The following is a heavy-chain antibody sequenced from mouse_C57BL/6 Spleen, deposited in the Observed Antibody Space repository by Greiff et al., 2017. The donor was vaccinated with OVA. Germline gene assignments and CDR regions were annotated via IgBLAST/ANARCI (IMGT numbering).Heavy chain of an antibody. V-gene: IGHV1-81*01. J-gene: IGHJ1*03. Sequence: QVQLKQSGAELARPGASVKLSCKASGYTFTSYGISWVKQRTGQGLEWIGEIYPRSGNTYYNEKFKGKATLTADKSSSTAYMELRSLTSEDSAVYFCALNSPITTVVAKDFDVWGTGTTVTVSS. D-gene: IGHD1-1*01. CDR2: IYPRSGNT. CDR3: ALNSPITTVVAKDFDV. CDR1: GYTFTSYG.